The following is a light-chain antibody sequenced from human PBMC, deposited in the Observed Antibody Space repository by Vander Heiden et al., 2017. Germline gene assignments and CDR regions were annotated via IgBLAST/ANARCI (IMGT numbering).Light chain of an antibody. CDR3: SSYTTSSTLGLI. J-gene: IGLJ2*01. CDR1: SGDVGYYNY. CDR2: EVS. V-gene: IGLV2-14*01. Sequence: QSVLTQPASVSGSPGQSITIPCTGTSGDVGYYNYVSWYQHHPGMAPKLIIYEVSDRPSGVSNRFSGSKSGNTASLTISGLQAEDEAEYYCSSYTTSSTLGLIFGGGTKVTVL.